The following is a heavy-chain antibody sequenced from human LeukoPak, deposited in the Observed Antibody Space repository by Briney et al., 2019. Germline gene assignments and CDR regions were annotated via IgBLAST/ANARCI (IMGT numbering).Heavy chain of an antibody. CDR2: IKQDGSEK. Sequence: GGSLRLSRAASGFTFSSYWMSWVRQAPGKGLEWVANIKQDGSEKYYVDSVKGRFTISRDNAKNSLYLQMNSLRAEDTAVYYCARARITIFGVVIMAYFDYWGQGTLVTVSS. J-gene: IGHJ4*02. V-gene: IGHV3-7*01. D-gene: IGHD3-3*01. CDR1: GFTFSSYW. CDR3: ARARITIFGVVIMAYFDY.